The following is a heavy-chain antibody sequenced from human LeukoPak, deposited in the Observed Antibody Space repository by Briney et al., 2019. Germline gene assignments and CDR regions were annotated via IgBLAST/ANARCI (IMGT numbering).Heavy chain of an antibody. CDR3: ARTAGDSSGYYHDY. J-gene: IGHJ4*02. CDR1: GNYW. Sequence: PGGSLRLSCAASGNYWMHWVRQAPGKGLVWVSHINSDGSWTSYADSVKGRFTISRDNSKNTLYLQMNSLRAEDTAVYYCARTAGDSSGYYHDYWGQGTLVTVSS. V-gene: IGHV3-74*01. D-gene: IGHD3-22*01. CDR2: INSDGSWT.